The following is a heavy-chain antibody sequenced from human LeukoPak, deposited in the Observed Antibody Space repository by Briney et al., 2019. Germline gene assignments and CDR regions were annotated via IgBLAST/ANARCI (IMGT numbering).Heavy chain of an antibody. V-gene: IGHV5-51*01. CDR3: ARLPQDYYYHGMDV. CDR2: IYPGDSDT. Sequence: GESLQVSCQGSGYDFATYWIGWVRQMPGKGLEWMGRIYPGDSDTKYSPSFQGQVTISADKSIGSAYLQWSSLKSSDTAMYYCARLPQDYYYHGMDVWGQGTTVSVS. J-gene: IGHJ6*02. CDR1: GYDFATYW.